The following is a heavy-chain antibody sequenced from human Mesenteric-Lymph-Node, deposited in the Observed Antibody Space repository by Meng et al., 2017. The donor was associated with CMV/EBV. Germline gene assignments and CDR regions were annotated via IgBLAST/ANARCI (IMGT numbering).Heavy chain of an antibody. CDR3: ARISHRLYYYGMDV. J-gene: IGHJ6*02. V-gene: IGHV2-70*13. Sequence: SGPTLVKPTQTLTLTCTFSGFSLSTSGMCVSWVRQPPGKALEWLALIDWDDDKYYSTSLKTRLTISKDTSKNQVVLTMTNMDPVDTATYYCARISHRLYYYGMDVWGQGTTVTVSS. CDR2: IDWDDDK. D-gene: IGHD1-14*01. CDR1: GFSLSTSGMC.